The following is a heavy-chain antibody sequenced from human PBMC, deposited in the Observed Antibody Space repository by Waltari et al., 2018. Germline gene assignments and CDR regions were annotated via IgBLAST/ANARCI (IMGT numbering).Heavy chain of an antibody. CDR3: SRVAYCGGDCYSGAFDI. Sequence: VQLVQSGAEVKKPGASVKVSCKASGYTLTSAGISWVRQAPGQGLGWMGWISAYNRNTNYAQKLQGRVTTTTDPATSTAYMELRSLRADDTAVYYCSRVAYCGGDCYSGAFDIWGQGTMVTVSS. J-gene: IGHJ3*02. CDR2: ISAYNRNT. CDR1: GYTLTSAG. V-gene: IGHV1-18*01. D-gene: IGHD2-21*02.